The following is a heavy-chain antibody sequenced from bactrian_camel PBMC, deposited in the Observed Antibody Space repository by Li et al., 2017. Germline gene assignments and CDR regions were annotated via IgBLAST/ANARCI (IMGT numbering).Heavy chain of an antibody. CDR2: IDDDGRT. CDR1: GHSRGSNC. J-gene: IGHJ4*01. CDR3: ATDVEASHLDNEGGYEYGY. V-gene: IGHV3S55*01. Sequence: HVQLVESGGGSVQAGGSLRLSCKVSGHSRGSNCVGWYRLPPGRAPAEREGVAVIDDDGRTSYTDSVKGRFTISKDNAKNILYLQIKSLKPEDTGVYWCATDVEASHLDNEGGYEYGYWGQGTQVTVSS.